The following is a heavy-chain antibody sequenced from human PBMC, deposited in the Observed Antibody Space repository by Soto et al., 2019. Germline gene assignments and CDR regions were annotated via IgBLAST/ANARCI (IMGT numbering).Heavy chain of an antibody. CDR3: VKENLVVVVAATLMNYYYYGMDV. J-gene: IGHJ6*02. CDR2: ISSNGGST. D-gene: IGHD2-15*01. Sequence: PGGSLRLSCSASGFTFSSYAMHWVRQAPGKGLEYVSAISSNGGSTYYADSVKGRFTISRDNSKNTLYLQMSSLRAEDTAVYYCVKENLVVVVAATLMNYYYYGMDVWGQGTTVTVSS. CDR1: GFTFSSYA. V-gene: IGHV3-64D*08.